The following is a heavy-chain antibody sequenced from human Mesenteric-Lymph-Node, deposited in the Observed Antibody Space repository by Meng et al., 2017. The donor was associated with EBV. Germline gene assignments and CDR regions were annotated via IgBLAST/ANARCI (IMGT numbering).Heavy chain of an antibody. Sequence: QVQLPESGPGPVTPSGTWSLTCAVSGASISSDNWWSWVRQPPGKGLEWIGEIYHSGSTNYNPSLNSRVTISVDKSKRQFSLKLTSVTAADTAVYHCARFQRFGDFDWGQGTLVTVSS. V-gene: IGHV4-4*02. J-gene: IGHJ4*02. D-gene: IGHD3-10*01. CDR1: GASISSDNW. CDR3: ARFQRFGDFD. CDR2: IYHSGST.